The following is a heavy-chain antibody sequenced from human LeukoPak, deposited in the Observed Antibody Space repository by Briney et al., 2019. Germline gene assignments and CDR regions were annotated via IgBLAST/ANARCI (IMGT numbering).Heavy chain of an antibody. CDR1: GGSISSLF. CDR3: ARDLELERNRWNYFES. CDR2: IDYRGST. V-gene: IGHV4-59*01. D-gene: IGHD1-1*01. J-gene: IGHJ4*02. Sequence: SETLSLTCTVSGGSISSLFWSWIRQPPGKGLEWLGCIDYRGSTQYNPSLKSRVTISVDTSKQQFSLKLGSVTAADTAVYYCARDLELERNRWNYFESWGQGTLVTVSS.